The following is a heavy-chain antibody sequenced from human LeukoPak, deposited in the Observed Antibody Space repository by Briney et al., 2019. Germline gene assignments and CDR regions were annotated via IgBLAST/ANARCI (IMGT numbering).Heavy chain of an antibody. CDR1: GGSFSGYY. CDR2: INHSGST. V-gene: IGHV4-34*01. CDR3: ARGPTGPSDV. Sequence: NASETLSLTCAGYGGSFSGYYWSWIRQPPGKGLEWIGEINHSGSTNYNPSLKSRVTISVDTSKNQFSLKLSSVTAADTAVYYCARGPTGPSDVWGKGTTVTVPS. J-gene: IGHJ6*04.